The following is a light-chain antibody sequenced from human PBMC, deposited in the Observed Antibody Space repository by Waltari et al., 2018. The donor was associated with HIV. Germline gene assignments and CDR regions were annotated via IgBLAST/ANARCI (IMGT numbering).Light chain of an antibody. Sequence: QSVLTQPPSVSAAPGQKVTISCSGGSSKIGKNYVSWYQQSPGTAPRLLIYENTKRRSGRPDRFSGSKSATSATLDITGLQTGDEADYYCASWDSSLSVGVFGGGTRLTVL. CDR3: ASWDSSLSVGV. J-gene: IGLJ3*02. CDR1: SSKIGKNY. V-gene: IGLV1-51*02. CDR2: ENT.